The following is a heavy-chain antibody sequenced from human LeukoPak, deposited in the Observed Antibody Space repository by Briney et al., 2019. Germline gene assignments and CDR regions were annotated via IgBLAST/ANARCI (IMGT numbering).Heavy chain of an antibody. J-gene: IGHJ4*02. Sequence: GASVKVSCKTSEYTFTGYYMHWVRQAPGQGLEWMGWINPNSGDTNYAQKFQGRVTMTTDTSTSTAYMELRSLRSEDTAVYYCAREAELTFDYWGQGTLVTVSS. V-gene: IGHV1-2*02. CDR2: INPNSGDT. D-gene: IGHD1-14*01. CDR1: EYTFTGYY. CDR3: AREAELTFDY.